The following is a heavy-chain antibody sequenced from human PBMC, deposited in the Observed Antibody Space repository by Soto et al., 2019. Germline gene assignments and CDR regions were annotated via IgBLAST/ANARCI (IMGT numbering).Heavy chain of an antibody. CDR1: GFTFSSYA. J-gene: IGHJ3*02. CDR2: ISGSGVST. V-gene: IGHV3-23*01. CDR3: AKFYCISIMCQVPAAKSTGGFEI. Sequence: EPQLLESGGGVGHPGGSLRLSCAASGFTFSSYAMSWDRQAPGKGLEWVAAISGSGVSTYYADSVRGRSTISRDNSKKTVDLQMNSLRAEDTAVYYCAKFYCISIMCQVPAAKSTGGFEIWGQGTLVTVS. D-gene: IGHD2-2*01.